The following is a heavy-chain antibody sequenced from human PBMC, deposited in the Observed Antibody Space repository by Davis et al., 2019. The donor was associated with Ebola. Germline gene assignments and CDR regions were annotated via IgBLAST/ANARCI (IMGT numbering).Heavy chain of an antibody. CDR2: LYSSGIT. CDR3: VRDYGRGWSSFYYYMDV. CDR1: GFSVSDNY. V-gene: IGHV3-53*01. J-gene: IGHJ6*03. Sequence: GESLKISCAASGFSVSDNYMNWIRQAPGKGPEWVSVLYSSGITYYADSVKGRFTISRDNAKNSLYLQMNGLRAEDTAVYYCVRDYGRGWSSFYYYMDVWGKGTTVTVSS. D-gene: IGHD3-10*01.